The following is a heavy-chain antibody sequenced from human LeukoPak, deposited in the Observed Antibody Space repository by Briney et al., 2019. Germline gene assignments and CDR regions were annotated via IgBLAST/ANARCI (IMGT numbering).Heavy chain of an antibody. D-gene: IGHD6-6*01. Sequence: SQTLSLTCTVSGGSISSGSYYWSWIRQPAGKGLEWIGRIYTSGSTNYNPSLKSRVTISVDTSKNQFSLKLSSVTAADTAVYYCARLPIVGYIAARLYYMDVWGKGTTVTVSS. CDR2: IYTSGST. J-gene: IGHJ6*03. CDR1: GGSISSGSYY. V-gene: IGHV4-61*02. CDR3: ARLPIVGYIAARLYYMDV.